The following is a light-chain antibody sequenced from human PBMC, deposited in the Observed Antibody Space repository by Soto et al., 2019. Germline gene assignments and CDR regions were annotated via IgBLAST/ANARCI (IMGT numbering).Light chain of an antibody. CDR1: QSVHSS. CDR3: QQYNKWPPIT. Sequence: EIVLTQSPATLSLSPGERATLSCRSSQSVHSSLAWFQQKPGQALRLLIYDASNRATGIPDRFSGSGSGTDFTLTISGLQSEDFAVYFCQQYNKWPPITFGQGTRLEI. V-gene: IGKV3-11*01. CDR2: DAS. J-gene: IGKJ5*01.